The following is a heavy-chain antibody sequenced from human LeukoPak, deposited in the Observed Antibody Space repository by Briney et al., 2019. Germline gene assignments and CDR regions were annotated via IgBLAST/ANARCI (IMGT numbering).Heavy chain of an antibody. CDR1: GFTFSSYW. CDR2: IKQDGSEK. Sequence: GGSLRLSCAASGFTFSSYWMGWVRQAPGKGLEWVANIKQDGSEKYYVDSVKGRFTISRDNAKNSLYLQMNSLRAEDTAVYYCARLSIAAAGTEWFDPWGQGTLVTVSS. D-gene: IGHD6-13*01. V-gene: IGHV3-7*01. CDR3: ARLSIAAAGTEWFDP. J-gene: IGHJ5*02.